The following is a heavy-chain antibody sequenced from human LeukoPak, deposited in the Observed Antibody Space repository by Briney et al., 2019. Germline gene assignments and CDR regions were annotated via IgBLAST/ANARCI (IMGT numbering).Heavy chain of an antibody. CDR2: IYYSGST. V-gene: IGHV4-39*01. J-gene: IGHJ5*02. CDR3: ASSSALNWFDP. D-gene: IGHD3-22*01. CDR1: GGFLSTSNYY. Sequence: SETLSLTCTVSGGFLSTSNYYWGWLRQPPGKGLEWIGSIYYSGSTYYDPSLKSRVTISVDTSKSQFSLKLSSVTAADTAVYYCASSSALNWFDPWGQGTLVTVSS.